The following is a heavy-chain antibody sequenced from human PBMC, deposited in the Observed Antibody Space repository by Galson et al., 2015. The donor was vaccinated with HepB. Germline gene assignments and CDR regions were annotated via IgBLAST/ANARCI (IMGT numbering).Heavy chain of an antibody. Sequence: SLRLSCAASGFTFSSYAMHWVRQAPGKGLEWVAVISYDGSNKYYADSVKGRFTISRDNSKNTLYLQMNSLRAEDTAVYYCASRSGSYGYWGQGTLVTVSS. J-gene: IGHJ4*02. CDR1: GFTFSSYA. D-gene: IGHD1-26*01. CDR2: ISYDGSNK. CDR3: ASRSGSYGY. V-gene: IGHV3-30-3*01.